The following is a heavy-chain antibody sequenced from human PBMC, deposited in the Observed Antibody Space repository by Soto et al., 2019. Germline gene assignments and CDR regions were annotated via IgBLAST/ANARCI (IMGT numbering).Heavy chain of an antibody. D-gene: IGHD4-17*01. J-gene: IGHJ4*02. CDR2: IYYSGSS. Sequence: SETLSLTCTVSGGSISSSSYYWGWIRQPPGKGLEWIGSIYYSGSSYYNPSLKSRVTISVDTSRNQFSLKLSSVTAADTAVHYCARSDTVTIGFDCWGQGTLVTVSS. CDR3: ARSDTVTIGFDC. CDR1: GGSISSSSYY. V-gene: IGHV4-39*01.